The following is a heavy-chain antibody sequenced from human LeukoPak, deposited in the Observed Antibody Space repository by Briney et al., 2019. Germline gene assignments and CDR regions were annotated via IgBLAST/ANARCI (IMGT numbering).Heavy chain of an antibody. CDR1: GYSISSGYY. Sequence: ETLSLTCTVSGYSISSGYYWGRIRQPPGKGLEWVSAISGSGGSTYYADSVKGRFTISRDNSKNTLYLQMNSLRAEDTAVYYCAKNPGYCSSTSCYTRGYFDYWGQGTLVTVS. D-gene: IGHD2-2*02. J-gene: IGHJ4*02. CDR3: AKNPGYCSSTSCYTRGYFDY. CDR2: ISGSGGST. V-gene: IGHV3-23*01.